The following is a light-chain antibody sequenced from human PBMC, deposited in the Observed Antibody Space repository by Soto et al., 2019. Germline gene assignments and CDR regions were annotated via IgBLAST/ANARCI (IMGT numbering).Light chain of an antibody. CDR2: LGS. V-gene: IGKV2-28*01. J-gene: IGKJ4*01. CDR3: MQAVQTPLT. Sequence: DIVMTQSPLSLPVTPGEPASISCRSSQSLLHSNGYNYLDWYLQKPGQSPQLLSSLGSNRASGFTDRFSGSESGTDFTLKISSVEAEDVGVYYCMQAVQTPLTFGGGKKGESK. CDR1: QSLLHSNGYNY.